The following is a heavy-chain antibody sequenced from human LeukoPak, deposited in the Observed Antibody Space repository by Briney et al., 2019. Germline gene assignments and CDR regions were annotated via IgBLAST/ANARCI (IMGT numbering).Heavy chain of an antibody. D-gene: IGHD3-22*01. J-gene: IGHJ4*02. CDR2: INHGGRT. CDR1: GGSFSGFY. Sequence: SETLSFTCAVYGGSFSGFYWSWIGQPPGKGLEWIGEINHGGRTNYNPSLKSRVTISVDTSKNQFSLKLSSVTAADTAVYYCARAPRVQLWLFYYDSSGPRRTYYFDYWGQGTLVTVSS. CDR3: ARAPRVQLWLFYYDSSGPRRTYYFDY. V-gene: IGHV4-34*01.